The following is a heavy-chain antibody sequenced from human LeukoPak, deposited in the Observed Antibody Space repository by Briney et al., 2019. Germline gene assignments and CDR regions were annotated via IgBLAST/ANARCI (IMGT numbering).Heavy chain of an antibody. Sequence: SETLSLTCTVSDVSVTRGPDYWTWIRQPPGKGLEWIGYIYHTGTTNYNPSLKSRVTISVDTSKNQFSLKLSSVTAADTAVYYCALYYDSSGYDYWGQGTLVTVSS. J-gene: IGHJ4*02. CDR3: ALYYDSSGYDY. CDR1: DVSVTRGPDY. CDR2: IYHTGTT. D-gene: IGHD3-22*01. V-gene: IGHV4-61*01.